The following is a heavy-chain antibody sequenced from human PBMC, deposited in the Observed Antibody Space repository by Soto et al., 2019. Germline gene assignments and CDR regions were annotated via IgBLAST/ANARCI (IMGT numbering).Heavy chain of an antibody. CDR2: IIPILGTA. D-gene: IGHD2-15*01. V-gene: IGHV1-69*12. J-gene: IGHJ6*02. CDR1: EGTFGSYA. CDR3: AGPGFCSGGSCPLNYYYYYGMDV. Sequence: QVQLVQSGAEGKKPGSSGRVSGKVSEGTFGSYAISGVRKAPGQGLGWMGGIIPILGTADYAQKFQGRVTITADESTSTAYMELSSLRSEDTAVYYCAGPGFCSGGSCPLNYYYYYGMDVWGQGTTVTVSS.